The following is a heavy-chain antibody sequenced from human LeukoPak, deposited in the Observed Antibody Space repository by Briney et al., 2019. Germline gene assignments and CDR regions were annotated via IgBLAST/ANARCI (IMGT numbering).Heavy chain of an antibody. D-gene: IGHD3-10*01. J-gene: IGHJ4*02. CDR3: ARHGSGSYLYYFDY. CDR1: GYTFTNYW. Sequence: GESLKISCKGSGYTFTNYWIGWVRQMPGKGLEWMGIIYPGGSDTRYSPSFQGQVTISADKSIGTAYLQWSSLKASDTAMYYCARHGSGSYLYYFDYWGQGTLVTVSS. V-gene: IGHV5-51*01. CDR2: IYPGGSDT.